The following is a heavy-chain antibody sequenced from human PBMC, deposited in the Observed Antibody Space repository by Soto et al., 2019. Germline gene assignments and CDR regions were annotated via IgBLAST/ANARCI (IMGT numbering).Heavy chain of an antibody. Sequence: QVQLVQSGAEVKKPGASVKVSCKASGYAFTSFGITWVRQAPGQGLEWMGWIGTYHGNTNYAQKLQGRVTMTRDTSTTTAHMELRSLTSDDTAVYYWARDSRVGANTDAYDIWGQGTMVTVSS. CDR1: GYAFTSFG. V-gene: IGHV1-18*01. CDR2: IGTYHGNT. D-gene: IGHD1-26*01. CDR3: ARDSRVGANTDAYDI. J-gene: IGHJ3*02.